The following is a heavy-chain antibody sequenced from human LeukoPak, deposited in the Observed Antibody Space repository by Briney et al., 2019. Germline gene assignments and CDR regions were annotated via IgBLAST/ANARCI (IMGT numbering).Heavy chain of an antibody. D-gene: IGHD3-3*01. CDR2: ISSSSSYI. CDR3: ARDPVFWSGYPSFFDY. V-gene: IGHV3-21*01. J-gene: IGHJ4*02. CDR1: GFTFGSYS. Sequence: GGSLRLSCAASGFTFGSYSMNWVRQAPGKGLEWVSSISSSSSYIYYADSVKGRFTISRDNAKNSLYLQMNSLRAEDSAVYYCARDPVFWSGYPSFFDYWGQGTLVTVSS.